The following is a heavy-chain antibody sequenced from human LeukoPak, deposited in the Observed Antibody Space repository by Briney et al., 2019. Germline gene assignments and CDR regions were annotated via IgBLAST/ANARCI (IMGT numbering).Heavy chain of an antibody. J-gene: IGHJ6*03. CDR2: IKQDGSEK. CDR3: AREGSDWNYYYYMDV. D-gene: IGHD6-19*01. Sequence: GGSLRLSCAASGFTFSSYWMSWVRQAAGKGLEWVANIKQDGSEKYYVDSVKGRFSIPRDNAKNSLYLQMHSLRAEDTAVYYCAREGSDWNYYYYMDVWGKGTTVTISS. CDR1: GFTFSSYW. V-gene: IGHV3-7*01.